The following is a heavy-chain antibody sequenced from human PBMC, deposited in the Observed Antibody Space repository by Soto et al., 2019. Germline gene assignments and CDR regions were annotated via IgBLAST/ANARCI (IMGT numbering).Heavy chain of an antibody. Sequence: GGSLRLSCAASGFTFSSYAMSWVRQAPGKGLEWVSSISSSSSYIYYADSVKGRFTISRDNAKNSLYLQMNSLRAGDTAVYYCARDELGYCSGGSCYADMDVWGQGTTVTVSS. CDR3: ARDELGYCSGGSCYADMDV. J-gene: IGHJ6*02. D-gene: IGHD2-15*01. V-gene: IGHV3-21*01. CDR2: ISSSSSYI. CDR1: GFTFSSYA.